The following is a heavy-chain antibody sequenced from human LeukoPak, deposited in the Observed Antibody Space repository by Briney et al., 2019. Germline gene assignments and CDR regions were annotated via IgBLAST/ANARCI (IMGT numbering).Heavy chain of an antibody. CDR2: IFPGYSNT. J-gene: IGHJ4*02. D-gene: IGHD1-1*01. Sequence: GESLKISCETSGYKFTSYWIAWVRQMPGKGLEWMGIIFPGYSNTRYSPSFQGQVTISVDKSITTAYLQWSSLKASDTAMYYCASKRDNWNPFDYWGQGTLVTVSS. CDR3: ASKRDNWNPFDY. V-gene: IGHV5-51*01. CDR1: GYKFTSYW.